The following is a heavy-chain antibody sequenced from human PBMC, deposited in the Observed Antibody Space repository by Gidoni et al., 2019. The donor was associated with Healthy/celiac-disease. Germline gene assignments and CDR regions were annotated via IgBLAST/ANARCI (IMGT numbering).Heavy chain of an antibody. CDR2: ISSSSSYI. D-gene: IGHD4-17*01. CDR1: GFTFSRYS. J-gene: IGHJ4*02. CDR3: ARDLDYGDYFGGLNFDY. Sequence: EVQLVESGGGLVKPGGSLRLSCAASGFTFSRYSMNWVRQAPGKGLELVSAISSSSSYIYYADSVKVRFTISRDNAKNSLYLQMNSLRAEDTAVYYCARDLDYGDYFGGLNFDYWGQGTLVTVSS. V-gene: IGHV3-21*01.